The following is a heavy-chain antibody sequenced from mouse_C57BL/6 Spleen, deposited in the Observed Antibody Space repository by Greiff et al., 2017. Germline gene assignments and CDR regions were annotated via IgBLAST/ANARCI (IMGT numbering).Heavy chain of an antibody. CDR2: INPSNGGT. D-gene: IGHD2-3*01. CDR1: GYTFTSYW. J-gene: IGHJ2*01. V-gene: IGHV1-53*01. Sequence: VQLKQSGTELVKPGASVKLSCKASGYTFTSYWMHWVKQRPGQGLEWIGNINPSNGGTNYTEKFKSKATLTADKSSSTAYMQLSSLTSEDSAVYYCARWRWLHDYFDYWGQGTTLTVSS. CDR3: ARWRWLHDYFDY.